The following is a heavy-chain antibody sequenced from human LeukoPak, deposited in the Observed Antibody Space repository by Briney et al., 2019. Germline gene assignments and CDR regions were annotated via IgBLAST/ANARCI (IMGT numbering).Heavy chain of an antibody. CDR2: INSDGTTT. D-gene: IGHD3-22*01. Sequence: GGSLRLSCAASGFTFSTSWMHWVRQAPGKGLVWVSRINSDGTTTSYVDSVKGRFTISRDNSKNTPYLQMNSLRAEDTAVYYCARDRYYYDSSGYRKDYWGQGTLVTVSS. J-gene: IGHJ4*02. V-gene: IGHV3-74*01. CDR1: GFTFSTSW. CDR3: ARDRYYYDSSGYRKDY.